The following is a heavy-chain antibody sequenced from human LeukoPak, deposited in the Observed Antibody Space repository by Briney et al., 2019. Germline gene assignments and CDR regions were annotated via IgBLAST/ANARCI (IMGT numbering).Heavy chain of an antibody. CDR2: ISYDGSNK. V-gene: IGHV3-30*18. D-gene: IGHD5-18*01. Sequence: PGGSLRLSCAASGFTFSSYGMHWVRQAPGKGLEWVAVISYDGSNKYYADSVKGRFTISRDNSKNTLYLQMNSLRAEDTAVYYCAKDSSRGYSYGYPPPWGGYYYYYYGMDVWGQGTTVTVSS. CDR3: AKDSSRGYSYGYPPPWGGYYYYYYGMDV. J-gene: IGHJ6*02. CDR1: GFTFSSYG.